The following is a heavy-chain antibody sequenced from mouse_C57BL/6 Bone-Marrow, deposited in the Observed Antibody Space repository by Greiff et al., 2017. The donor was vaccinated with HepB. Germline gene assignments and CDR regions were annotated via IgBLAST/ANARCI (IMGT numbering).Heavy chain of an antibody. J-gene: IGHJ4*01. CDR3: ASMATTGGYYAMDY. CDR1: GYTFTSYW. Sequence: VQLQQPGAELVKPGASVKLSCKASGYTFTSYWMHWVKQRPGQGLEWIGMIHPNSGSTNYNEKFKSKATLTVDKSSSTAYMQLSSLTSEDSAVYYCASMATTGGYYAMDYWGQGTSVTVSS. V-gene: IGHV1-64*01. D-gene: IGHD2-2*01. CDR2: IHPNSGST.